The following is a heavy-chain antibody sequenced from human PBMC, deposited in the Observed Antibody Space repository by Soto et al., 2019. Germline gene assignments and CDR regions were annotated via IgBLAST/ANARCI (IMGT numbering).Heavy chain of an antibody. CDR2: IIPIFGTA. J-gene: IGHJ4*02. Sequence: ASVKVSCKASGGTCSSYAISWVRQAPGQGLEWMGGIIPIFGTANYAQKFQGRVTITADESTSTAYMELSSLRSEDTAVYYCARGYTGNFDYWGQGTLVTVSS. D-gene: IGHD3-16*02. CDR3: ARGYTGNFDY. CDR1: GGTCSSYA. V-gene: IGHV1-69*13.